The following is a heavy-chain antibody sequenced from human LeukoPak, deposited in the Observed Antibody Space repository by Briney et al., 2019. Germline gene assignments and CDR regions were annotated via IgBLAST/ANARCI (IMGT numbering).Heavy chain of an antibody. CDR3: ARAMVAGPYYYYYYMDV. CDR2: ISSSGSTI. D-gene: IGHD2-8*01. CDR1: GFTLSSYS. V-gene: IGHV3-48*04. J-gene: IGHJ6*03. Sequence: AGGSLRLSCAASGFTLSSYSMNWVRQAPGKGLEWVSYISSSGSTIYYADSVKGRFTISRDNAKNSLYLQMNSLRAEDTAVYYCARAMVAGPYYYYYYMDVWGKGTTVTISS.